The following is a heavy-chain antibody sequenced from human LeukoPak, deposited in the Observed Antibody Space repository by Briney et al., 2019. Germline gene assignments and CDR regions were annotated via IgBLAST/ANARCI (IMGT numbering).Heavy chain of an antibody. D-gene: IGHD6-13*01. CDR2: INPNSGGT. CDR1: GDTFTGYY. J-gene: IGHJ3*02. CDR3: ASSFLYSSSWYSFDI. Sequence: ASVKVSCKASGDTFTGYYMHWVRQAPGQGLEWMGWINPNSGGTNYAQKFQGRVTMTRDTSISTAYMELSRLRSDDTAVYYCASSFLYSSSWYSFDIWGQGTMVTVSS. V-gene: IGHV1-2*02.